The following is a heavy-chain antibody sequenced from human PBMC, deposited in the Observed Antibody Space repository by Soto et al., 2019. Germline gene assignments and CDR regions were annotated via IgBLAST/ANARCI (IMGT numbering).Heavy chain of an antibody. CDR3: AKIRELRYFDWLRGPPPY. V-gene: IGHV3-23*01. D-gene: IGHD3-9*01. CDR1: GFTFSSYA. J-gene: IGHJ4*02. Sequence: PGGSLRLSCAASGFTFSSYAMSWVRQAPGKGLEWVSAISGSGGSTYYADSVKGRFTISRDNSKNTLYLQMNSLRAEDTAVYYCAKIRELRYFDWLRGPPPYWGQGTLVTVSS. CDR2: ISGSGGST.